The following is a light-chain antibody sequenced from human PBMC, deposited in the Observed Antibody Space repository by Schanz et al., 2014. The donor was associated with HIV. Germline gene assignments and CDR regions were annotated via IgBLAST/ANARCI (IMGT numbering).Light chain of an antibody. CDR1: QSIGSW. CDR2: KTS. Sequence: DIQMTQSPSTLSASVGDRVTITCRASQSIGSWVAWYQQRPGEAPKLLIYKTSGLESGVPSRFSGSGSGTEFTLTINSLQPDDFATYFCHQYKTYPYTFGQGTKLEIK. CDR3: HQYKTYPYT. J-gene: IGKJ2*01. V-gene: IGKV1-5*03.